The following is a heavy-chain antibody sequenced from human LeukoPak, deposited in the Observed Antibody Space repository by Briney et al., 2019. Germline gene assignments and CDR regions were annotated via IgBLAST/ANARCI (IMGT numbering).Heavy chain of an antibody. J-gene: IGHJ4*02. D-gene: IGHD3-22*01. CDR1: GITLSNYG. CDR3: AKRGVVIRVILVGFHKEAYYFDS. CDR2: ISDSGGRT. V-gene: IGHV3-23*01. Sequence: PGGSLRLSCAVSGITLSNYGRSWVRQAPGKGLEWVAGISDSGGRTNYADSVKGRFTISRDNPKNTIYLQMNSLRAEDTAVYFCAKRGVVIRVILVGFHKEAYYFDSWGQGALVTVSS.